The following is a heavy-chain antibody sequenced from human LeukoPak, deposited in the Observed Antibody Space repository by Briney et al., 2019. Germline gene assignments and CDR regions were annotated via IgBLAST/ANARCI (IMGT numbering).Heavy chain of an antibody. D-gene: IGHD6-19*01. CDR3: ARDQGSAAVAGTALDY. Sequence: GGSLRLSCAASGFSFSNYGMHWVRQVPGKGLEWVAFIRYDGSNKYYADSVKGRFTISRDNSKNTLYLQVNSLRTEDTAVYYCARDQGSAAVAGTALDYWGQGTLVTVSS. CDR2: IRYDGSNK. V-gene: IGHV3-30*02. CDR1: GFSFSNYG. J-gene: IGHJ4*02.